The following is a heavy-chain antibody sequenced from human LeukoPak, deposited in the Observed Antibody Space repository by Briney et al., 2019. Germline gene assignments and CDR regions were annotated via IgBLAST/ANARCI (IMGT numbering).Heavy chain of an antibody. J-gene: IGHJ5*02. Sequence: KSGGSLRLSCAASGFTFSSYSMNWVRQAPGKGLEWVSSISSSSSYIYYADSVKGRFTISRDNAKNSLYLQMNSLRAEDTAVYYCARDSAHYDFWSGQPWGQGTLVTVSS. CDR3: ARDSAHYDFWSGQP. CDR1: GFTFSSYS. CDR2: ISSSSSYI. V-gene: IGHV3-21*01. D-gene: IGHD3-3*01.